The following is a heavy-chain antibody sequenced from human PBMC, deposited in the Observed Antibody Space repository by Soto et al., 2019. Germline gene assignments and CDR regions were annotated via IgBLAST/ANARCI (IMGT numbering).Heavy chain of an antibody. CDR1: GYTFTNYH. V-gene: IGHV1-46*01. J-gene: IGHJ4*02. CDR2: INPSGGST. Sequence: ASVKVSCKASGYTFTNYHIHWVRQAPGQGFEWMGVINPSGGSTTYAQKFQGRVTMTSDTSTSTVYMELSSLRSDDTAVYYCARDSSIVVDGGSFQDYWGQGTQVTVSS. D-gene: IGHD2-15*01. CDR3: ARDSSIVVDGGSFQDY.